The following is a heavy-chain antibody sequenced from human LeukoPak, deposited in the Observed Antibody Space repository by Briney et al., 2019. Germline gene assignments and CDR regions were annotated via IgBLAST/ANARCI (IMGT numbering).Heavy chain of an antibody. CDR1: GGSISSYY. D-gene: IGHD4-17*01. Sequence: SETLSLTCTVSGGSISSYYWGWIRQPPGKGLEWIGYIYYSGSTNYNPSLKSRVTISVDTSKNQFSLKLSSVTAADTAVYYCAIGAGTTVTTKGAFDIWGQGTLVTVSS. V-gene: IGHV4-59*01. J-gene: IGHJ3*02. CDR3: AIGAGTTVTTKGAFDI. CDR2: IYYSGST.